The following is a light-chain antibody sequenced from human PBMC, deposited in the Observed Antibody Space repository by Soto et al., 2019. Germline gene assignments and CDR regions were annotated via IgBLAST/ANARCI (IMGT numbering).Light chain of an antibody. J-gene: IGKJ2*01. Sequence: DIVMTQSPLSLPVTPGEPASISCRSSQSLLHSNGYNYLDWYLQKPGQSPQLLIYLGSNRAYEVPDRFSGSGSGANFTLKISRVEAEDVGVYYCMQALQTPRTFGQGTKLQIK. V-gene: IGKV2-28*01. CDR2: LGS. CDR3: MQALQTPRT. CDR1: QSLLHSNGYNY.